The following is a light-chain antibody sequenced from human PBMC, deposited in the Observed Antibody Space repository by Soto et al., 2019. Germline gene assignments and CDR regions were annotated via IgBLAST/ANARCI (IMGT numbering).Light chain of an antibody. CDR2: AIS. CDR1: SSNIGANYD. V-gene: IGLV1-40*01. J-gene: IGLJ3*02. Sequence: QSVLTHPPSVSGAPGQRVTISCTGSSSNIGANYDVHWYQQLPGTAPKLLIYAISNRPSGVPDRFSGSRSGTSASLAITGLQAEDEADYYCQSYDSSLSGWVFGGGTKRTVL. CDR3: QSYDSSLSGWV.